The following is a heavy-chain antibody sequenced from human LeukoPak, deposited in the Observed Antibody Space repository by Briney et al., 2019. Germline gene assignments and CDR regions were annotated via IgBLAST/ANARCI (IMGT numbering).Heavy chain of an antibody. D-gene: IGHD1-14*01. J-gene: IGHJ4*02. V-gene: IGHV4-59*01. CDR2: IHSSGST. CDR1: GGSISNCY. CDR3: ARTGYFDS. Sequence: SETLSLTCTVSGGSISNCYWNWVRQPPGKGLEWIGYIHSSGSTNYNPSLKSRVTMSVDTSKNQISLKLSSVTAADTAVYYCARTGYFDSWGQGTLVTVSS.